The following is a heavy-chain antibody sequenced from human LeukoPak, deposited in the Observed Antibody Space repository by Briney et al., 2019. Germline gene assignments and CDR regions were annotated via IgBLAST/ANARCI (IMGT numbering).Heavy chain of an antibody. CDR2: ISTGGSSV. CDR3: ARDSDTSGSYYDPFDY. D-gene: IGHD3-10*01. V-gene: IGHV3-48*03. J-gene: IGHJ4*02. CDR1: GFTFRSYE. Sequence: GGSLRLSCAASGFTFRSYEMNWVRQAPGKGLKWVSYISTGGSSVYYADSVKGRFTISRDNTKNSLYLQMNSLRAEDTAVYYCARDSDTSGSYYDPFDYWGQGTLLTVSS.